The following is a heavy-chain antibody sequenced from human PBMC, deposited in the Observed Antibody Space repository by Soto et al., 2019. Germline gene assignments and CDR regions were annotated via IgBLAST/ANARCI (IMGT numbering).Heavy chain of an antibody. CDR1: GFTFSSYG. D-gene: IGHD6-6*01. V-gene: IGHV3-30*03. CDR2: ISHDGSNK. Sequence: PGGSLRLSCAASGFTFSSYGMHWVRQAPGRGLEWVAVISHDGSNKYYADSVKGRFTISRDNSKNTLYLQVNSLRAEDTALYYCATEWSCSSNEFDVWGQGALVTVSS. J-gene: IGHJ4*02. CDR3: ATEWSCSSNEFDV.